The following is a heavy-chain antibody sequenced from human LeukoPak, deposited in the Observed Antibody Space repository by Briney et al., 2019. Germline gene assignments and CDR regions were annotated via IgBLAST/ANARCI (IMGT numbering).Heavy chain of an antibody. J-gene: IGHJ3*02. CDR2: ISYDGSNK. Sequence: GGSLRLSCAASGFTFTDYAMGWVRQAPGKGLEWVAVISYDGSNKYYADSVKGRFTISRDNAKNSLYLQMNSLRAEDTAVYYCARVPRGSGWYGDAFDIWGQGTMVTVSS. CDR3: ARVPRGSGWYGDAFDI. V-gene: IGHV3-30*03. CDR1: GFTFTDYA. D-gene: IGHD6-19*01.